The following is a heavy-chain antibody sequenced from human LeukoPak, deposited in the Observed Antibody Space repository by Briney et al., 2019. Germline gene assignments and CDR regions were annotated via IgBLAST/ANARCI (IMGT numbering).Heavy chain of an antibody. Sequence: PGGSLRLSCAASGFTVSSSYMNWVRQAPGKGLEWVGRIKSKPDGETTDYAAPVKGRFTISRDDSKNTLYLQMNSLKTEDTAVYYCTTEGADDTFSFDYWGQGTLVTVSS. J-gene: IGHJ4*02. V-gene: IGHV3-15*01. D-gene: IGHD1-26*01. CDR2: IKSKPDGETT. CDR3: TTEGADDTFSFDY. CDR1: GFTVSSSY.